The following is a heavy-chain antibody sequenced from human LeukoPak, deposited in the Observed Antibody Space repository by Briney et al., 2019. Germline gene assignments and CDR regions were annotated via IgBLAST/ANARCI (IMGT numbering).Heavy chain of an antibody. V-gene: IGHV3-23*01. CDR2: ISGSGTGT. Sequence: PGGSLRLSCAASGFAFSSNVMGWVRQAPGKGLEWVSTISGSGTGTYYADSVKGRFTISRDNSKNTLYLQMNSLRAEDTAVYYCTRSGYQYYFDYWGQGTLVTLST. D-gene: IGHD3-22*01. CDR3: TRSGYQYYFDY. CDR1: GFAFSSNV. J-gene: IGHJ4*02.